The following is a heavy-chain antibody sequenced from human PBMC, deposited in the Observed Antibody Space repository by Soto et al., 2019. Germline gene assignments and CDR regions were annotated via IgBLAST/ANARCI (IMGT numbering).Heavy chain of an antibody. CDR3: ARDKITGLFDY. Sequence: SETLSLTCTVSGGSISSSNYYWAWIRQPPGKGLEWIGSIYHYGTTYYNPSLKSRVTISIDTSKNQFSLKLSSVTAADTAVYYCARDKITGLFDYWGQGTLVTVSS. D-gene: IGHD2-8*02. CDR1: GGSISSSNYY. CDR2: IYHYGTT. J-gene: IGHJ4*02. V-gene: IGHV4-39*07.